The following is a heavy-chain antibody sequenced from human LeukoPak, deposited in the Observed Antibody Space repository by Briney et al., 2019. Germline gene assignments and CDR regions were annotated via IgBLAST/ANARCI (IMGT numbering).Heavy chain of an antibody. V-gene: IGHV3-7*01. Sequence: SGGSLRLSCAASGFTLGTYWMSWVRQGPGKGLEWVANVNQEGSGIHYVDSVKGRFTISRDNAKNSLYLQMNSLRAEDTAVYYCAGVPHVAAALSGNYYYFDFWGQGTLVTVSS. CDR3: AGVPHVAAALSGNYYYFDF. D-gene: IGHD1-26*01. CDR1: GFTLGTYW. CDR2: VNQEGSGI. J-gene: IGHJ4*02.